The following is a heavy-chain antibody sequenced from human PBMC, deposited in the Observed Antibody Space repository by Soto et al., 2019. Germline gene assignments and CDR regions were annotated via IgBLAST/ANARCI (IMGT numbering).Heavy chain of an antibody. CDR2: IFYSGSF. V-gene: IGHV4-31*03. D-gene: IGHD3-3*01. CDR3: ARAPETPSILGVALTYFFDY. Sequence: QVQLQESGPGLVKPSQTLSLTCTVSGGSISSGTSYWSWIRQRPGKGLEWIGSIFYSGSFYYTPSIRGRVMILADTSKNQFTLRLSSVTAADTAVYYCARAPETPSILGVALTYFFDYWGQGALVTVSS. CDR1: GGSISSGTSY. J-gene: IGHJ4*02.